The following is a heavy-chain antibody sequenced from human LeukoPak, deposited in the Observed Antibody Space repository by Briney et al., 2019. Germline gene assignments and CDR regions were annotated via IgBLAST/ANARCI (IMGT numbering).Heavy chain of an antibody. CDR1: GFMFGNYG. V-gene: IGHV3-33*01. Sequence: GGSLRLSCAASGFMFGNYGMHWVRQAPGQGLEWVALIWYDGSKKYSADSVTGRFTVSRDNSENTLYLQMNSLRADDTAVYYCARGLQPPVLYGMDVWGQGTPATVSS. D-gene: IGHD4-11*01. J-gene: IGHJ6*02. CDR3: ARGLQPPVLYGMDV. CDR2: IWYDGSKK.